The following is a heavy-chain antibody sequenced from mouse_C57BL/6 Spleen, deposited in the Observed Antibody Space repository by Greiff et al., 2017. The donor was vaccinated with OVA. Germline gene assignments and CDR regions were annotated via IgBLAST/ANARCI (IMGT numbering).Heavy chain of an antibody. CDR2: IYPSDSET. Sequence: QVQLQQPGAELVRPGSSVKLSCKASGYTFTSYWMDWVKQRPGQGLEWIGNIYPSDSETHYNQKFKDKATLTVDKSSSTAYMQLISLTSEDSAVYYSARSSYYSNLYYGDYWGQGTTRTVSS. CDR1: GYTFTSYW. CDR3: ARSSYYSNLYYGDY. J-gene: IGHJ2*01. V-gene: IGHV1-61*01. D-gene: IGHD2-5*01.